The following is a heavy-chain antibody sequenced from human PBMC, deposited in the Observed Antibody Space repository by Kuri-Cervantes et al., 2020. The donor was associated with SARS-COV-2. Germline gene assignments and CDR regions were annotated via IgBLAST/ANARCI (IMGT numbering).Heavy chain of an antibody. CDR2: ISSSGSTI. D-gene: IGHD2-15*01. CDR3: AREGSHDAFDI. Sequence: LSLTCAASGFTFNDYYMSWIRQAPGRGLEWVSYISSSGSTIYYADSVKGRFTISRDNAKNSLYLQMNSLRAEDTAVYYCAREGSHDAFDIWGQGTMVTVSS. CDR1: GFTFNDYY. J-gene: IGHJ3*02. V-gene: IGHV3-11*04.